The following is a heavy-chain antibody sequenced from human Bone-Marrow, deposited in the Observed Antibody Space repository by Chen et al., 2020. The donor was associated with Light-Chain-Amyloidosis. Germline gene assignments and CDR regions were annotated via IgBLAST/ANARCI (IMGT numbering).Heavy chain of an antibody. CDR3: AGGGYYYDSSGYQPPGFSWGYYYYSGWDV. J-gene: IGHJ6*02. D-gene: IGHD3-22*01. CDR1: GFTFSSYA. CDR2: ISYDGSNK. Sequence: GFTFSSYAMHWVRQAPGKGLEWVAVISYDGSNKYYADSVKGRFTISRDNSKNTLYLQMNSLRAEDTAVYYCAGGGYYYDSSGYQPPGFSWGYYYYSGWDVGGQGPTFTVPS. V-gene: IGHV3-30-3*01.